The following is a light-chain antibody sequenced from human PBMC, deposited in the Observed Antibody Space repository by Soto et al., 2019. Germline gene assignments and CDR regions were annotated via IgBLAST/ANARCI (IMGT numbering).Light chain of an antibody. CDR1: QSVSSNS. Sequence: EIVLTQSPGTLSLSPGESATLSCRASQSVSSNSLAWYRRNPGQPPSLLIYGTSTRATDIPRRFSGSGSGTDFTLTITSLEPEDFAVYFCQQYGDSPPTFGQGTKVELK. J-gene: IGKJ1*01. CDR2: GTS. CDR3: QQYGDSPPT. V-gene: IGKV3-20*01.